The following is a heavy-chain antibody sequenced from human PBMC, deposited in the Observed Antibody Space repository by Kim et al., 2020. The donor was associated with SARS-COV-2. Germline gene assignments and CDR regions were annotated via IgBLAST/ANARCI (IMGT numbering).Heavy chain of an antibody. CDR1: GFTFSSYA. Sequence: GGSLRLSCAASGFTFSSYAMSWVRQAPGKGLEWVSAISGSGGSTYYADSVKGRFTISRDNSKNTLYLQMNSLRAEDTAVYYCAKGEYSSGLGGMDVWGQGTTVTVSS. D-gene: IGHD6-19*01. CDR2: ISGSGGST. J-gene: IGHJ6*02. V-gene: IGHV3-23*01. CDR3: AKGEYSSGLGGMDV.